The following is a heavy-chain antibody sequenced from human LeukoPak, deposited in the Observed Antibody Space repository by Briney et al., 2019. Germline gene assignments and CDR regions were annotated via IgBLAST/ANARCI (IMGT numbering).Heavy chain of an antibody. CDR1: GYSFTGHY. CDR3: ARGRKDDRRDGYIFDY. D-gene: IGHD5-24*01. CDR2: INPKSGGT. Sequence: ASVKVSCKASGYSFTGHYMHWVRQAPGQGLEWMGWINPKSGGTNYAQKFQGRVTMTRDTSISTAYMELSSLRSEDTAVYYCARGRKDDRRDGYIFDYWGQGTLVTVSS. J-gene: IGHJ4*02. V-gene: IGHV1-2*02.